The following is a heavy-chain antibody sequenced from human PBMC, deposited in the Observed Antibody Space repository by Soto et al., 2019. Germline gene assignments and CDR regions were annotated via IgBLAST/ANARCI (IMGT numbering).Heavy chain of an antibody. CDR1: GFTFDDYA. CDR2: ISWNSGSI. V-gene: IGHV3-9*01. CDR3: AKGAHSGYMGYFDY. D-gene: IGHD3-22*01. Sequence: EVQLVESGGGLVQPGRSLRLSCAASGFTFDDYAMHWVRQAPGKGLEWVSGISWNSGSIGYADSVKGRFTISRDNAKNSLYLQMNSLRAEDTALYYCAKGAHSGYMGYFDYWGQGTLVTVSS. J-gene: IGHJ4*02.